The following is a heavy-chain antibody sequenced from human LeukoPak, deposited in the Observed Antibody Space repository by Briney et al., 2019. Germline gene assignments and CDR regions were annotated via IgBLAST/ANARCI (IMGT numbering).Heavy chain of an antibody. CDR1: GLTFSSYA. CDR3: ARDEVFSSFDY. D-gene: IGHD3-10*02. J-gene: IGHJ4*02. Sequence: PGGSLRLSCAASGLTFSSYAMHWVRQAPGKGLEWVAVISYDGSNKYYADSVKGRFTISRDNSKNTLYLQMNSLRAEDTAVYYCARDEVFSSFDYWGQGTLVTVSS. V-gene: IGHV3-30-3*01. CDR2: ISYDGSNK.